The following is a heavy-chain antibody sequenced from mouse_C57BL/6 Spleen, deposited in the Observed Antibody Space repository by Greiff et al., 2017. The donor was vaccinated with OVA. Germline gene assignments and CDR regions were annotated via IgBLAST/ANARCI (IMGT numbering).Heavy chain of an antibody. CDR1: GYAFSSSW. J-gene: IGHJ4*01. CDR3: ARGGSYDGYLSPTMDY. CDR2: IYPGDGDT. Sequence: LQQSGPELVKPGASVKISCKASGYAFSSSWMNWVKQRPGKGLEWIGRIYPGDGDTNYNGKFKGKATLTADKSSSTAYMQLSSLTSEDSAVYFCARGGSYDGYLSPTMDYWGQGTSVTVSS. V-gene: IGHV1-82*01. D-gene: IGHD2-3*01.